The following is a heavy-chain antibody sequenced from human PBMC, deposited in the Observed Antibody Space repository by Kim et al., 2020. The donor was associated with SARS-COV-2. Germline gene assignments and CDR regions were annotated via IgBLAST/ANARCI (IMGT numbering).Heavy chain of an antibody. V-gene: IGHV4-61*08. CDR2: IYYSGST. Sequence: SETLSLTCTVSGGSIISGGYYWSWLRQHPGKGLEWIGYIYYSGSTNYNPSLKRRVTISVDTSTNQFSLKLRSVTAADTAVYYCARDRAYYGSGDGQTPYYYHGMEVWGPGTRVTVS. D-gene: IGHD3-10*01. J-gene: IGHJ6*02. CDR3: ARDRAYYGSGDGQTPYYYHGMEV. CDR1: GGSIISGGYY.